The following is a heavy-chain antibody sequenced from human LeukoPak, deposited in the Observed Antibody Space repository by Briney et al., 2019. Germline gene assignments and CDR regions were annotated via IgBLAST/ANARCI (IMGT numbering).Heavy chain of an antibody. J-gene: IGHJ4*02. CDR1: GFTFSSYA. CDR3: VRAIWGRYSGYAYFDF. CDR2: INHSGST. V-gene: IGHV4-34*01. D-gene: IGHD5-12*01. Sequence: PGGSLRLSCAASGFTFSSYAMSWVRQPPGKGLEWIGEINHSGSTNYNPSLKSRVSISVDTSKNHFSLRLSSVTAADTAVYYCVRAIWGRYSGYAYFDFWGQGTLVTVSS.